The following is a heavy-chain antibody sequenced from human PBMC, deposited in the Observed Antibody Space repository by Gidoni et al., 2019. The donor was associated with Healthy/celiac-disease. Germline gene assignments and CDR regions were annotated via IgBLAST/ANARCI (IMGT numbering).Heavy chain of an antibody. V-gene: IGHV4-31*02. Sequence: IYYSGSTYYNPSLKSRVTISVDTSKNQFSLKLSSVTAADTAVYYCASSSWAYFGYWGQGTLVTVSS. CDR2: IYYSGST. CDR3: ASSSWAYFGY. J-gene: IGHJ4*02. D-gene: IGHD6-13*01.